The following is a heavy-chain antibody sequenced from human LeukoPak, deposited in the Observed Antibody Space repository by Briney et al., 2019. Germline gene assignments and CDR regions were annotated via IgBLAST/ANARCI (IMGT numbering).Heavy chain of an antibody. CDR1: GFTFSNSA. CDR3: AKGLSRGSGDYYYKCYFDY. V-gene: IGHV3-23*01. Sequence: SGGSLRLSCAASGFTFSNSAMSWVRQAPGKGLEWVSSTSASGAGTYYSDSVKGRFTISRDNSKNTLFLQMNSLRAEDTAVYYCAKGLSRGSGDYYYKCYFDYWGQGTLVTVSS. J-gene: IGHJ4*02. D-gene: IGHD3-22*01. CDR2: TSASGAGT.